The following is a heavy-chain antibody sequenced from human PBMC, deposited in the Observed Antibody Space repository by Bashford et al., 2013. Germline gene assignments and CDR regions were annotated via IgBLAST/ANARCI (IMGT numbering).Heavy chain of an antibody. V-gene: IGHV3-23*01. J-gene: IGHJ2*01. D-gene: IGHD1-7*01. CDR2: ISGSDGST. Sequence: GGSLRLSCAASGFIFSRFAMSWVRQAPGKGLEWVSGISGSDGSTHYADSVRGRFTISRDRSKNTLYLQMNSLRAEDTAVYYCAKAGPTYWYFDLWGRGTLVTVSS. CDR3: AKAGPTYWYFDL. CDR1: GFIFSRFA.